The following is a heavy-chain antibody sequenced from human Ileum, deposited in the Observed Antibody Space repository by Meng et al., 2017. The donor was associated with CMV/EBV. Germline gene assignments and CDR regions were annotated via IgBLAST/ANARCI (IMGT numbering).Heavy chain of an antibody. CDR3: ARNKLGAAGGVDV. D-gene: IGHD6-13*01. V-gene: IGHV3-53*01. CDR1: GITISGNY. Sequence: GESLKISCAASGITISGNYMTWVRQAPGKGLQWVSVTYTSGSTYYTDSLKGRFTNSRDNSKNTLYLQMNNLRTEDTAMYYCARNKLGAAGGVDVWGQGTTVTVAS. J-gene: IGHJ6*02. CDR2: TYTSGST.